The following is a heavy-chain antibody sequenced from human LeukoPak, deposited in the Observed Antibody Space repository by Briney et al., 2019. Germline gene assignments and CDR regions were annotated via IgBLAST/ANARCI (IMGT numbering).Heavy chain of an antibody. CDR1: GGTFSSYA. Sequence: SVKVSCKASGGTFSSYAISWVRQAPGQGLEWMGGIIPIFGTANYAQKFQGRVTITADKTTSTAYMELSSLRSEDTAVYYCARGYPRYCSGGSCYSGFGYWGQGTLVTVSS. CDR2: IIPIFGTA. D-gene: IGHD2-15*01. CDR3: ARGYPRYCSGGSCYSGFGY. V-gene: IGHV1-69*06. J-gene: IGHJ4*02.